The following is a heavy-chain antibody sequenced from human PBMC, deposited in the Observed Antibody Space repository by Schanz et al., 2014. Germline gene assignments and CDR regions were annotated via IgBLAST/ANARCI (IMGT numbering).Heavy chain of an antibody. Sequence: QVQLVQSGAEVKKPGASVKVSCKASGYTFTSYGISWVRQAPGQGLEWMGWISAYNGDTNYAQKVQGRVTMTADTSTSTAYMDLRSLRYEDTAVYYCATMWGYCTATACQILEVLDVWGQGTTVTVS. CDR2: ISAYNGDT. D-gene: IGHD2-8*02. CDR1: GYTFTSYG. CDR3: ATMWGYCTATACQILEVLDV. J-gene: IGHJ6*02. V-gene: IGHV1-18*01.